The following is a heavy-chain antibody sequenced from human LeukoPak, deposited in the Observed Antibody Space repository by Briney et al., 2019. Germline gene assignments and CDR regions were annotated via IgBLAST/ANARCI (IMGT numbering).Heavy chain of an antibody. J-gene: IGHJ3*01. D-gene: IGHD3-22*01. CDR1: GYTFTSYD. CDR3: ARTRGRYDSSGQSDY. Sequence: ASVKVSCKASGYTFTSYDINWVRQATGQGLEWMGWMNPNSGNTNYAQKLQGRVTMTTDTSTSTAYMELRSLRSDDTAVYYCARTRGRYDSSGQSDYWGQGTMVTVSS. CDR2: MNPNSGNT. V-gene: IGHV1-18*01.